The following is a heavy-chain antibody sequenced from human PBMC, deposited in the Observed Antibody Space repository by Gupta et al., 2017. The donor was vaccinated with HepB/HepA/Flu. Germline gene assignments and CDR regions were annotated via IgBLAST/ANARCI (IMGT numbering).Heavy chain of an antibody. CDR3: AYSSLWVGKLLTD. CDR2: IYWNDDK. CDR1: GFSLNTSGLG. V-gene: IGHV2-5*01. D-gene: IGHD3-10*01. J-gene: IGHJ4*02. Sequence: QITLKESGPALVKPTQTLTLTCSLSGFSLNTSGLGVGWIRQPPGKALEWLALIYWNDDKRYNPSLKSRLTVTKDTSINRVVLTLSNMDPADTGTYFGAYSSLWVGKLLTDWGPGILVTVSS.